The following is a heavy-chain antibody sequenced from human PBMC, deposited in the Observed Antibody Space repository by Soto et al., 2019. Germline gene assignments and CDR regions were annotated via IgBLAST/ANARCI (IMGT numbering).Heavy chain of an antibody. CDR1: GYTFTRYD. V-gene: IGHV1-8*01. CDR2: MNPNSGNT. J-gene: IGHJ4*02. CDR3: ATTLYGDNVDY. D-gene: IGHD4-17*01. Sequence: QVQLVQSGAEVKKPGASVKVSCKASGYTFTRYDISWVRQATGQGLEWMGWMNPNSGNTGYAQMFQGRVTMSRNTSISTAYMELSSLRSEDTAVYYCATTLYGDNVDYWGQGTLVTVSS.